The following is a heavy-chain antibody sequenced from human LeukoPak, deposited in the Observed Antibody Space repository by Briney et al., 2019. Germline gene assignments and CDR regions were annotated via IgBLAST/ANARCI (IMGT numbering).Heavy chain of an antibody. D-gene: IGHD1-26*01. Sequence: PGGSLRLSCAASGFTFSSYNMNWVRQAPEKGLAWVSCLNSDYNIYYAGSVKGRFTISRDNAKNSLYLQMNSLRAEDTAVYYCAREGRGALNDAFDMWGLGTMVTVSS. CDR2: LNSDYNI. J-gene: IGHJ3*02. CDR3: AREGRGALNDAFDM. V-gene: IGHV3-69-1*02. CDR1: GFTFSSYN.